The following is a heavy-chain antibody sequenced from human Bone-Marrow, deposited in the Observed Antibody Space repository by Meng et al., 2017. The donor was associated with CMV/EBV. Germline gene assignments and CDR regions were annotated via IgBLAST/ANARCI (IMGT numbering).Heavy chain of an antibody. CDR3: ARGLHYGGHNWFDP. Sequence: ETLSLTCTVSGGSISSYYWSWIRQPPGKGLEWIGYIYYSGSTNYNPSLKSRVTISVDTSKNQFSLKLSSVTAADTAVYYCARGLHYGGHNWFDPWGQGNLVTVSS. V-gene: IGHV4-59*01. CDR1: GGSISSYY. D-gene: IGHD4-23*01. CDR2: IYYSGST. J-gene: IGHJ5*02.